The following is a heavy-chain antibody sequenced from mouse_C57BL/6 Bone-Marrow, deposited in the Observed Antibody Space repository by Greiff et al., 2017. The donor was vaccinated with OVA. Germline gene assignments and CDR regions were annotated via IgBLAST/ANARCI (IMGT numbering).Heavy chain of an antibody. CDR3: ARSGYFDY. D-gene: IGHD3-2*02. V-gene: IGHV1-85*01. Sequence: QVQLKESGPELVKPGASVKLSCKASGYTFTSYDINWVKPRPGQGLEWIGWIYPRDGSTKYNEKFKGKATLTVDTSSSTAYMELHSLTSEDSAVYFCARSGYFDYWGQGTTLTVSS. CDR2: IYPRDGST. CDR1: GYTFTSYD. J-gene: IGHJ2*01.